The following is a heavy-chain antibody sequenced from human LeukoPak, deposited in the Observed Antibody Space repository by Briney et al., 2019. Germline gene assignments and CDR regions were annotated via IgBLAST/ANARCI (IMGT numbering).Heavy chain of an antibody. D-gene: IGHD4-11*01. V-gene: IGHV3-30-3*01. CDR1: GFTFSSYA. CDR2: ISYDGSNK. Sequence: PGRSLRLSCAASGFTFSSYAMHWVRQAPGKGLEWVAVISYDGSNKYYADSVKGRFTISRDNSKNTLYLQMNSLRAEDTAVYYCAREDSPPSSAFDIWGQGTMVTVSS. CDR3: AREDSPPSSAFDI. J-gene: IGHJ3*02.